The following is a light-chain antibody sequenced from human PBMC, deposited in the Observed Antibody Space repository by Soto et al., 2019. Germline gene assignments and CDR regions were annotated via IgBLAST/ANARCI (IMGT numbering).Light chain of an antibody. CDR2: GAS. CDR1: QSVSSN. J-gene: IGKJ2*01. CDR3: QRYNNWPYT. Sequence: EIVMTQSPATLSVSPGERATLSCRASQSVSSNFAWYQQKPGQAPRLLIYGASTRATDRPGRFSGSGSGTEFTLTISSLQSEDFAVYYCQRYNNWPYTFGQGTKLEI. V-gene: IGKV3-15*01.